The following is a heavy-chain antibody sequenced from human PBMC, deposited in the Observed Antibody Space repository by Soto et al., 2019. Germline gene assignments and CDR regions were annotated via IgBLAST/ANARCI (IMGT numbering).Heavy chain of an antibody. D-gene: IGHD3-10*01. CDR3: ARDHITMVRXVIIPVNYYYGMDV. Sequence: SVKVSCKASGGTFSSYAISWVRQAPGQGLEWMGGIIPIFGTANYAQKFQGRVTITADESTSTAYMELSSLRSEDTAVYYCARDHITMVRXVIIPVNYYYGMDVWGQGTTVTAP. CDR1: GGTFSSYA. J-gene: IGHJ6*02. CDR2: IIPIFGTA. V-gene: IGHV1-69*13.